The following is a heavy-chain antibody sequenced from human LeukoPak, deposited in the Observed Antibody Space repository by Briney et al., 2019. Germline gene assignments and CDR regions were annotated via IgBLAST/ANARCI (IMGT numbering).Heavy chain of an antibody. D-gene: IGHD3-16*01. CDR3: AKGLHVLGDAFDI. J-gene: IGHJ3*02. CDR1: GFTFDDYA. CDR2: ISWNSGSI. Sequence: GGSLRLSCAASGFTFDDYAMHWVRQAPGKGLEWVSGISWNSGSIGYADSVKGRFTISRDNAKNSLYLQMNSLRAEDTALYYCAKGLHVLGDAFDIWGQGTMVTVSS. V-gene: IGHV3-9*01.